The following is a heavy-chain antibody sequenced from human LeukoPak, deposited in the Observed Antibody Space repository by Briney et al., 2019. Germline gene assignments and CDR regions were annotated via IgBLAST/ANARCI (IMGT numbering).Heavy chain of an antibody. V-gene: IGHV1-69*13. CDR2: IIPIFGTA. D-gene: IGHD5-12*01. Sequence: ASVKVSCKASGGTFSSYAISWVRQAPGQGLEWMGGIIPIFGTANYAQKFQGRVTITADESTSTAYMELSSLRSEDTAVYYCARTNSGYDYRYFDYWGQGTLVTVSS. J-gene: IGHJ4*02. CDR1: GGTFSSYA. CDR3: ARTNSGYDYRYFDY.